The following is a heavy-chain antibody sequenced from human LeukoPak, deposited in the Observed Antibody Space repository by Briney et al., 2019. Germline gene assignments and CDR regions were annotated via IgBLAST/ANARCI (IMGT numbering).Heavy chain of an antibody. D-gene: IGHD2-15*01. CDR2: ISHTSDRI. CDR1: GFTFSNYA. V-gene: IGHV3-23*01. CDR3: AKGSLIACSGAIFHLPINV. J-gene: IGHJ6*04. Sequence: GGSLRLSCAASGFTFSNYAMNWVRRAPGKGLEWGSGISHTSDRIYYTASVKGPFTITRDNSKNTVYMQMISLGGEDTAIYYCAKGSLIACSGAIFHLPINVWGKGTTVTVSS.